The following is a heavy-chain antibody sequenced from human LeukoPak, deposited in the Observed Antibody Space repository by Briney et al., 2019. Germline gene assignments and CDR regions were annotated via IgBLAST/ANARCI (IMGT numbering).Heavy chain of an antibody. Sequence: ASVKVSCKASGYTFTGYYMHWVRQAPGQGLEWMGWINPNSGGTNYAQKFQGRVTVTRDTSISTAYMELSRLRSDDTAVYYCARDLTYDSSGYYHWGQGTLVTVSS. V-gene: IGHV1-2*02. J-gene: IGHJ5*02. CDR1: GYTFTGYY. D-gene: IGHD3-22*01. CDR2: INPNSGGT. CDR3: ARDLTYDSSGYYH.